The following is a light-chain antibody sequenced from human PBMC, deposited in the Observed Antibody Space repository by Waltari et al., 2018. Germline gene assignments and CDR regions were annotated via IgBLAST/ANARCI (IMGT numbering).Light chain of an antibody. Sequence: SALTQPDSGSGSPGQSITISCSGISSDSGGFNYVSCYQQHPGEAPKPIIYDVTNRPSGVSDRFSGSKSGSSASLTISGLQPEDEADYYCSSFTSSTTGIFGGGTKLTVL. J-gene: IGLJ2*01. CDR2: DVT. CDR1: SSDSGGFNY. V-gene: IGLV2-14*03. CDR3: SSFTSSTTGI.